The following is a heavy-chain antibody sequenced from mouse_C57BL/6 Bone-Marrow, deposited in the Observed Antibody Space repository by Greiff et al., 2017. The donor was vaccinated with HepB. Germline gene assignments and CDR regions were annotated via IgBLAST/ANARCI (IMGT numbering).Heavy chain of an antibody. CDR2: ISSGGSYT. V-gene: IGHV5-6*01. Sequence: EVQLVESGGDLVKPGGSLKLSCAASGFTFSSYGMSWVRQTPDKRLEWVATISSGGSYTYYPDSVKGRFTISRDNAKNTLYLQMSSLKSEDTAMYYCARHPPTYYFDYWGQGTTLTVSS. J-gene: IGHJ2*01. D-gene: IGHD1-1*01. CDR3: ARHPPTYYFDY. CDR1: GFTFSSYG.